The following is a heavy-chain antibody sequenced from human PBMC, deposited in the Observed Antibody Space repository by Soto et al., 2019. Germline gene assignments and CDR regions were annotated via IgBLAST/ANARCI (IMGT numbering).Heavy chain of an antibody. D-gene: IGHD3-22*01. CDR2: SRDKHQGYST. Sequence: PGGTLRLSCAVSGFTLSDHYIDWVRQAPGKGLEWVGRSRDKHQGYSTAYAASVKGRFTTSRDESKNSAYLQMNSLETEDTAVYYCVRATYFSDSSGYTRCLDYWGQGTLVTVSS. J-gene: IGHJ4*02. V-gene: IGHV3-72*01. CDR3: VRATYFSDSSGYTRCLDY. CDR1: GFTLSDHY.